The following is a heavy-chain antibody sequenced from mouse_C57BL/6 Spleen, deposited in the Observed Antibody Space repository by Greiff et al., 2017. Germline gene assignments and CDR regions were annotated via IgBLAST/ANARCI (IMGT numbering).Heavy chain of an antibody. CDR1: GYTFTSYW. Sequence: QVQLQQPGAELVKPGASVKLSCKASGYTFTSYWMHWVKQRPGQGLEWIGMIHPNSGSNNYNEKFKSKATLTVDKSSSTAYMQLSSLTSEDSAVYYCARAEDYDYFDCWGQGTTLTVSS. V-gene: IGHV1-64*01. J-gene: IGHJ2*01. D-gene: IGHD2-4*01. CDR2: IHPNSGSN. CDR3: ARAEDYDYFDC.